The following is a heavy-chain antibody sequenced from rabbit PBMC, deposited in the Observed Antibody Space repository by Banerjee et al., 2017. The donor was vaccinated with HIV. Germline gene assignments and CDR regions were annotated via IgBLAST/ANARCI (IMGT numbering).Heavy chain of an antibody. J-gene: IGHJ6*01. V-gene: IGHV1S45*01. D-gene: IGHD1-1*01. Sequence: QEQLVESGGGLVKPEGSLKLSCTASGFSFSNKVVMRWVRQAPGKGLEWIACIYAGRSGSTYSATWAKGRFTISKTSSTTVTLQMTSLTGADTATYFCARDVGTSFSTYGMDLWGPGTLVTVS. CDR3: ARDVGTSFSTYGMDL. CDR1: GFSFSNKVV. CDR2: IYAGRSGST.